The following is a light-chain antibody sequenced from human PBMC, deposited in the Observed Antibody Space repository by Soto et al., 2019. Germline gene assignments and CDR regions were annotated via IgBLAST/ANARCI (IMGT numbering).Light chain of an antibody. CDR2: RND. CDR3: QVWDSSTIGV. CDR1: NIGSKN. Sequence: SYELTQPLSVSVALGETAKISCAGNNIGSKNVHWYQQKPGQAPALVIYRNDHRPSGIPERFSGFNSGKTATLTISRAQVGDEADYYCQVWDSSTIGVFGGGTKLTVL. J-gene: IGLJ3*02. V-gene: IGLV3-9*01.